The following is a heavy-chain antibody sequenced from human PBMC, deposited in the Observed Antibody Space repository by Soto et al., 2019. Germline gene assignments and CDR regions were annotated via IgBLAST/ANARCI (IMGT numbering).Heavy chain of an antibody. CDR2: IYYSGNT. Sequence: QVQLQESGPGLVKPSQTLSLTCTVSGGSISSGNYYWSWIRQHPGKGLEWIGYIYYSGNTYYNPSLKSRVTISVDTSKNQFSLKLSSVTAADTAVYYCARGHYPPSPGYNWFDPWGQGTLVTVSS. V-gene: IGHV4-31*03. J-gene: IGHJ5*02. CDR1: GGSISSGNYY. D-gene: IGHD3-9*01. CDR3: ARGHYPPSPGYNWFDP.